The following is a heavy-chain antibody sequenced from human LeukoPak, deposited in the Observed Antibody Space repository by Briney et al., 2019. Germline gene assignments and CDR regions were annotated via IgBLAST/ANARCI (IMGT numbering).Heavy chain of an antibody. Sequence: SETLSLTCTVSGGSISSYYWSWIRQPPGKGLEWIGYIYYSGSTNYNPSLKSRVTISVDTSKNQFSLKLSSVTAADTAVYYCARHPPYYDSSGHFDYWGQGTLVTVSS. D-gene: IGHD3-22*01. CDR2: IYYSGST. CDR1: GGSISSYY. J-gene: IGHJ4*02. V-gene: IGHV4-59*08. CDR3: ARHPPYYDSSGHFDY.